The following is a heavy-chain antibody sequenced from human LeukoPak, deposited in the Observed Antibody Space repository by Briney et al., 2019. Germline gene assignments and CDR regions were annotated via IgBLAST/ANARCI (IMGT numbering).Heavy chain of an antibody. CDR1: GGSISSYY. V-gene: IGHV4-4*07. Sequence: EHLGLTCTASGGSISSYYGSWVRQAAGKGLEWIGRIYTSGSTNYNPSLKSRVTMSVDTSKNQFSLKLSSVPAADTAVYYCARDLSSGLFDPWGQGTLVTVSS. D-gene: IGHD6-25*01. CDR3: ARDLSSGLFDP. CDR2: IYTSGST. J-gene: IGHJ5*02.